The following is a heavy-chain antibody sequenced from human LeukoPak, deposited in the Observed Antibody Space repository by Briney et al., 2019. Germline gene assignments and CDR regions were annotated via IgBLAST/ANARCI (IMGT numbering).Heavy chain of an antibody. CDR1: GFTFSSSA. D-gene: IGHD3-10*01. J-gene: IGHJ4*02. V-gene: IGHV3-64D*06. CDR2: FSSDGSSA. Sequence: GGSLRLSCSASGFTFSSSAMYWVRQAPGKGLEYVSAFSSDGSSAFYADSVKGRFTISRDNSKNMLYLQMSSLRADDTAVYYCVKALKYYGSGRGLFDSWGQGTLVTVSS. CDR3: VKALKYYGSGRGLFDS.